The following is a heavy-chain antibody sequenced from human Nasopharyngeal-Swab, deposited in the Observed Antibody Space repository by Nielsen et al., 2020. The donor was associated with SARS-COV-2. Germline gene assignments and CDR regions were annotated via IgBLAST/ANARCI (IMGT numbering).Heavy chain of an antibody. J-gene: IGHJ3*02. D-gene: IGHD1-1*01. V-gene: IGHV3-13*01. CDR3: ARARGVPVFDI. CDR2: IGIAGDT. CDR1: GFTFSSYD. Sequence: GGSLRLSCAASGFTFSSYDMHWVRQTTGKGLEWVSAIGIAGDTYYPGSVKGRFTISRENAKKSLYLQMNSLRAGDTAVYYCARARGVPVFDIWGQGTTVTVSS.